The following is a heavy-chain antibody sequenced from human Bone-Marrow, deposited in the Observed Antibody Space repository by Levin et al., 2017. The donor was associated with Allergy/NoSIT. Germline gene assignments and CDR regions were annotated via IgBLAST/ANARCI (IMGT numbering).Heavy chain of an antibody. Sequence: GGSLRLSCVASSFTFSSYSFHWVRQAPGKGLEWVAVISHDGSNKDYADSVKGRFTISRDNSKSTLYLQMNSLRTEDTAVYYCAREGYFGELDYWGQGTLVTVSS. CDR3: AREGYFGELDY. D-gene: IGHD2-15*01. V-gene: IGHV3-30-3*01. CDR2: ISHDGSNK. J-gene: IGHJ4*02. CDR1: SFTFSSYS.